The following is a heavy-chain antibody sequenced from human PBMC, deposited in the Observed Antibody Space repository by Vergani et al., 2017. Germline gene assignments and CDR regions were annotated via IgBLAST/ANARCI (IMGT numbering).Heavy chain of an antibody. CDR3: ARERGNDPFPSYYYYYGMDV. Sequence: QVQLQESGPGLVKPPGTLSLTCAVSGGSISSSNWWSWVRQPPGKGLEWIGEIYHSGSTNYNPSLKSRVTISVDKSKNQFSLKLSSVTAADTAVYYCARERGNDPFPSYYYYYGMDVWGQGTTVTVSS. D-gene: IGHD3-16*01. J-gene: IGHJ6*02. V-gene: IGHV4-4*03. CDR2: IYHSGST. CDR1: GGSISSSNW.